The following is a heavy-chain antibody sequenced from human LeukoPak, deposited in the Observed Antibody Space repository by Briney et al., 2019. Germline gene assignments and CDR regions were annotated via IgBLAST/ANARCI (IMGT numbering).Heavy chain of an antibody. CDR3: ARGVTYYYDSSGYNLDY. J-gene: IGHJ4*02. D-gene: IGHD3-22*01. Sequence: SETLSLTCTVSGGSISNYYWTWLRQPPGKGLEWIGYIYYSGSTNYNPSLKSRVTISVDTSKNQFSLKLSSVTAADTAVYYCARGVTYYYDSSGYNLDYWGQGALVTVSS. CDR1: GGSISNYY. CDR2: IYYSGST. V-gene: IGHV4-59*01.